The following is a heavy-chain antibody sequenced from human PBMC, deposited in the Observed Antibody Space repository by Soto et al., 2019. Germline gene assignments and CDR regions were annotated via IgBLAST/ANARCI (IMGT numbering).Heavy chain of an antibody. D-gene: IGHD3-3*01. J-gene: IGHJ4*02. CDR1: GYTLTSYA. CDR3: ARTSGYYFYDY. Sequence: ASVRVSCKASGYTLTSYAMHWVRQAPGQRLEWMGWINAGNGNTKYSQKFQGRVTITRDTSASTAYMELSSLRSEDTAVYYCARTSGYYFYDYWGQGTLVTVSS. V-gene: IGHV1-3*01. CDR2: INAGNGNT.